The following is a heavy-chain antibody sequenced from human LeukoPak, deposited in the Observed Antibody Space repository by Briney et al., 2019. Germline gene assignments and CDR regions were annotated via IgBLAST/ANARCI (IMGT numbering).Heavy chain of an antibody. CDR1: GFTFSSYW. CDR3: ARVRYHNWFDP. CDR2: IKQDGSEK. J-gene: IGHJ5*02. V-gene: IGHV3-7*01. D-gene: IGHD1-14*01. Sequence: AGGSLRLSCAASGFTFSSYWMSWVRQAPGKGLEWVANIKQDGSEKYYVDSVKGRFTISRDNAKNSMYLQMNSLRAEDTAVYYCARVRYHNWFDPWGQGTLVTVSS.